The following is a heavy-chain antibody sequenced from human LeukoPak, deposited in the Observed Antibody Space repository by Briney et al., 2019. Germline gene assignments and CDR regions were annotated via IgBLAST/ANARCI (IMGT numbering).Heavy chain of an antibody. Sequence: PSETLSLTCAVSGGSLSSSNWWSWVRQPPGKGLEWIGEIYHSGSTNYNPSLKSRVTISVDKSKNQFSLKLSSVTAADTAVYYCARYSGSYLGAYYFDYWGQGTLVTVSS. CDR2: IYHSGST. J-gene: IGHJ4*02. CDR1: GGSLSSSNW. D-gene: IGHD1-26*01. V-gene: IGHV4-4*02. CDR3: ARYSGSYLGAYYFDY.